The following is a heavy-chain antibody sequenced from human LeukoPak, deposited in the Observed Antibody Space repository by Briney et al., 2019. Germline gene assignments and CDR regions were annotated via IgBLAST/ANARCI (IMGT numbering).Heavy chain of an antibody. V-gene: IGHV4-39*07. Sequence: PSETLSLTCTVSVDSISSGAYYWGWIRQPPGKGLEWIGSIYYSGSTYYNPSLKSRVTISVDTSKNQFSLRLSSVTAADTAVYYCARDMVHYDFWSGADDGRPSAPNWYFDLWGRGTLVTVSS. CDR2: IYYSGST. J-gene: IGHJ2*01. D-gene: IGHD3-3*01. CDR3: ARDMVHYDFWSGADDGRPSAPNWYFDL. CDR1: VDSISSGAYY.